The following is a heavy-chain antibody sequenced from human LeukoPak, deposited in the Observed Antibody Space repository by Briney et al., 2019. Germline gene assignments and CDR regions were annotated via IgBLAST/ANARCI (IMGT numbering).Heavy chain of an antibody. CDR3: ARDLGYYDRLDQFDC. D-gene: IGHD3-22*01. J-gene: IGHJ4*02. V-gene: IGHV1-2*02. Sequence: ASVTVSCKASGYTFTGYFMHWVRQAPGKELEWMGWINPNSGDTNYAQKFQGRVTMARDTSISTAYMELSRLRSDDTAVYYCARDLGYYDRLDQFDCWGQGTLVTVSS. CDR1: GYTFTGYF. CDR2: INPNSGDT.